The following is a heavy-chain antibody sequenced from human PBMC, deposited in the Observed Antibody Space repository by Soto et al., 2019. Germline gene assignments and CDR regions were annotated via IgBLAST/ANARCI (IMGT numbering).Heavy chain of an antibody. D-gene: IGHD2-2*01. CDR2: IKSKIDGGAT. CDR3: TAGVGTSDHDY. CDR1: GISFTNAW. J-gene: IGHJ4*02. V-gene: IGHV3-15*01. Sequence: GGSLRLSCAASGISFTNAWMSWVRQAPGKGHEWVGRIKSKIDGGATVYGASVTDRFIISRDDSEDTVYLQMNSLKTDVTAVYYGTAGVGTSDHDYLGPVTLVTYAS.